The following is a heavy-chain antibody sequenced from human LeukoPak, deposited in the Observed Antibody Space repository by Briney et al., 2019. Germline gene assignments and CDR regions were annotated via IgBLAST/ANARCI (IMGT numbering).Heavy chain of an antibody. D-gene: IGHD3-16*02. CDR2: MNPNSGNT. CDR1: GYTFTSYG. Sequence: ASVKVSCKASGYTFTSYGISWVRQAPGQGLEWMGWMNPNSGNTGYAQKFQGRVTMTRNTSISTAYMELSSLRSEDTAVYYRARGVIQGWFDPWGQGTLVTVSS. CDR3: ARGVIQGWFDP. V-gene: IGHV1-8*02. J-gene: IGHJ5*02.